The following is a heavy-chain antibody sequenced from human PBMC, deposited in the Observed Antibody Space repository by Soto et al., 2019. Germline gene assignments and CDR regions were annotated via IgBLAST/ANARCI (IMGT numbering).Heavy chain of an antibody. CDR1: GFPFSTYS. D-gene: IGHD2-2*01. J-gene: IGHJ4*02. Sequence: AGGSLRLSCAASGFPFSTYSMSWVRQAPGKGLEWISYISASTLTIFYADSVKGRFTISRDTAQNSLYLQMNSLRDEDTAVYYCARAPQLVAPAATGFDSWGQGTMVTVYS. CDR3: ARAPQLVAPAATGFDS. V-gene: IGHV3-48*02. CDR2: ISASTLTI.